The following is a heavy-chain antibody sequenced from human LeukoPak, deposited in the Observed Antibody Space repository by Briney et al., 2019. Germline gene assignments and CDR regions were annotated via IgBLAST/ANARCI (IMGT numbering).Heavy chain of an antibody. D-gene: IGHD3-22*01. CDR1: GFTFSSYG. V-gene: IGHV3-74*01. CDR2: INGDGGST. CDR3: ARADSSKTRSFDY. J-gene: IGHJ4*02. Sequence: GGSLTLSFPASGFTFSSYGFHGFGQPPGKGLVGVSRINGDGGSTNYADSVKGRFTISRDNAENTLYLQMNSLRAEDTAVYYCARADSSKTRSFDYWGQGTLVTVSS.